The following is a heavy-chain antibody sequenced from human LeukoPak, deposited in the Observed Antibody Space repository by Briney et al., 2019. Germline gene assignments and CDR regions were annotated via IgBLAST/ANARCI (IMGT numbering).Heavy chain of an antibody. CDR2: IKSKIDGGTI. V-gene: IGHV3-15*01. J-gene: IGHJ4*02. D-gene: IGHD2-15*01. CDR3: ATQGYCSGNTCEAFDY. Sequence: GGSLRLSCAASGFTFDSAWMNWVRHAPGKGLEWVGRIKSKIDGGTIDYTAPVKGRFTISRDDSKNTVYLQMNSLKTEDTAVYYCATQGYCSGNTCEAFDYWGQGTLVTVSS. CDR1: GFTFDSAW.